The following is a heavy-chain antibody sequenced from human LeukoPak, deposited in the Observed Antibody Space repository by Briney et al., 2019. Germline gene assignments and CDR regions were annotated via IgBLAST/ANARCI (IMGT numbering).Heavy chain of an antibody. CDR1: GGSFSGYY. J-gene: IGHJ4*02. CDR3: ASRSIAVAGTEGNFDY. D-gene: IGHD6-19*01. V-gene: IGHV4-34*01. Sequence: SETLSLTCAVYGGSFSGYYWSWIRQPPAKGLEWIGEINHSGSTNYNPSLKSRVTISVDTSKNQFSLKLSSVTAADTAVYYCASRSIAVAGTEGNFDYWGQGTLVTVSS. CDR2: INHSGST.